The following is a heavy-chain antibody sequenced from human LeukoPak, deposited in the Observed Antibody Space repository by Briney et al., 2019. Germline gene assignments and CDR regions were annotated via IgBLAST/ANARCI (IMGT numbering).Heavy chain of an antibody. J-gene: IGHJ4*02. Sequence: SETLSLTCAVYGGSFSGYYWSWIRQPPGKGLEWIGEINHSGSTNYNPSLKSRVTISVDTSKNQFSLKLSSVTAADTAVYYCARTGGYSYGAIDYWGQGTLVTVSS. CDR3: ARTGGYSYGAIDY. CDR2: INHSGST. D-gene: IGHD5-18*01. CDR1: GGSFSGYY. V-gene: IGHV4-34*01.